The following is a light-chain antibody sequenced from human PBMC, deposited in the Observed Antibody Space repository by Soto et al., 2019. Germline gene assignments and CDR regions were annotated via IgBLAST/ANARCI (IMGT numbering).Light chain of an antibody. CDR2: LTS. V-gene: IGKV1-17*03. CDR1: QGINNY. J-gene: IGKJ4*01. Sequence: DIQMTQSPSAMSASVGDRVTITCRASQGINNYLAWFQQKPGKVPERLIYLTSSLQNRVPSRFSGSGSGTEFTLTISSLQPEDFATYYCLQSSSYPLTFGGGTRVEI. CDR3: LQSSSYPLT.